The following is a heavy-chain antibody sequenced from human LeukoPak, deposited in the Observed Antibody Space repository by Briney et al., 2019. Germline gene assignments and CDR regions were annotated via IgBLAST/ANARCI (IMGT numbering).Heavy chain of an antibody. V-gene: IGHV3-21*01. CDR3: ARDLQTVDAFDI. D-gene: IGHD4-11*01. Sequence: GGSLRLSCAASGFTFSSYSKNWVRQAPGKGLEWVSSISSSSSYIYYADSVKGRFTISRDNAKNSLYLQMNSLRAEDTAVYYCARDLQTVDAFDIWGQGTMVTVSS. CDR2: ISSSSSYI. CDR1: GFTFSSYS. J-gene: IGHJ3*02.